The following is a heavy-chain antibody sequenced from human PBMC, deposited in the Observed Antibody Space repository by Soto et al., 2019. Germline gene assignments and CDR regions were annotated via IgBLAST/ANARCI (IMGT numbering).Heavy chain of an antibody. CDR3: LREATMSGADYSYMAV. D-gene: IGHD5-12*01. V-gene: IGHV3-33*07. Sequence: YGMHRVRKDPGKGLEWVAVIWYDGSTKYYADSVKGRFTISRDNSKNTLYLQMNSLRAEDTAVYYFLREATMSGADYSYMAVWGKGTTVTVSS. CDR1: YG. CDR2: IWYDGSTK. J-gene: IGHJ6*03.